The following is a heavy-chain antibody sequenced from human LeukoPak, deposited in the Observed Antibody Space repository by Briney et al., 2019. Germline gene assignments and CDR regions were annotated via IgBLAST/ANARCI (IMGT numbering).Heavy chain of an antibody. J-gene: IGHJ6*02. CDR3: ARDQYGSGSYYSYYGMDV. D-gene: IGHD3-10*01. V-gene: IGHV4-31*03. CDR2: IYYSGST. CDR1: GGSISGGGYY. Sequence: SETLSLICTVSGGSISGGGYYWSWIRQHPGKGLEWIGYIYYSGSTYYNPSLKSRVTISVDTSKNQFSLKLSSVTAADTAVYYCARDQYGSGSYYSYYGMDVWGQGTTVTVSS.